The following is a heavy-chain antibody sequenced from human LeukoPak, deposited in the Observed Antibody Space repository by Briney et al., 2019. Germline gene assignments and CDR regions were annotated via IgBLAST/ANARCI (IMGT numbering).Heavy chain of an antibody. CDR3: ARWDSSGWYYFDY. Sequence: LETLSLTCTVSGGSISSYYWSWIRQPPGKGLEWIGYIYYSGSTNYNPSLKSRVTISVDTSKNQFSLKLSSVTAADTAVYYCARWDSSGWYYFDYWGQGTLVTVSS. CDR1: GGSISSYY. CDR2: IYYSGST. J-gene: IGHJ4*02. D-gene: IGHD6-19*01. V-gene: IGHV4-59*08.